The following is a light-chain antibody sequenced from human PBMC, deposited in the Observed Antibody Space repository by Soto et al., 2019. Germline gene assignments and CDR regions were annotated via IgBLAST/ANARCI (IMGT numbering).Light chain of an antibody. V-gene: IGKV3-20*01. CDR2: GAS. CDR1: QSVSRN. Sequence: EIVWTQSPATLSLSPGERATLSCRASQSVSRNLAWYQQKPGQAPRLLIYGASTRATGIPARFSGSGSGTDFTLTISRLEPEDFAVYYCQQYGSSPRTFGQGTKVDIK. J-gene: IGKJ1*01. CDR3: QQYGSSPRT.